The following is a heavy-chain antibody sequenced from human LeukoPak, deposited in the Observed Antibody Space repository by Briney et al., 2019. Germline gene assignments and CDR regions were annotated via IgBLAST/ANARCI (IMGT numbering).Heavy chain of an antibody. V-gene: IGHV4-59*12. Sequence: PSETLSLTCTVSGGSISSYYWSWIRQPPGKGLEWIGYIYYSGSTNYNPSLKSRVTISVDTSKNQFSLKLSSVTAADTAVYYCARGVTGDYFDYWGQGTLVTVSS. D-gene: IGHD4-11*01. CDR2: IYYSGST. J-gene: IGHJ4*02. CDR3: ARGVTGDYFDY. CDR1: GGSISSYY.